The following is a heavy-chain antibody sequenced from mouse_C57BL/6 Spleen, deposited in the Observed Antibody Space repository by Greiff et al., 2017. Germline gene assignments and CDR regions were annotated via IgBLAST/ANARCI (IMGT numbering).Heavy chain of an antibody. V-gene: IGHV1-7*01. CDR1: GYTFTSYW. J-gene: IGHJ1*03. Sequence: QVHVKQSGAELAKPGASVKLSCKASGYTFTSYWMHWVKPRPGQGLEWIGYINPSSGYTKYNLKFKDKATLTADKSSSTAYMQLRSLTYEDYAVYYSASPEDWYFDVWGTGTTVTVSS. CDR2: INPSSGYT. CDR3: ASPEDWYFDV.